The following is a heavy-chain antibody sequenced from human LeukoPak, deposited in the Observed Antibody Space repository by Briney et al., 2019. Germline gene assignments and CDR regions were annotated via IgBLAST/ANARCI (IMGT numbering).Heavy chain of an antibody. D-gene: IGHD6-6*01. V-gene: IGHV4-4*02. CDR2: IYHSGST. Sequence: SSGTLSLTCAVSGGSISSSNWWNWVRQPPGKGLEWIGEIYHSGSTNYNPSLKSRVTISVDKSKNQFSLKLSSVTAADTAVYYCARVPSSGDPYSSSSGWFDPWGQGTLVTVSS. CDR3: ARVPSSGDPYSSSSGWFDP. CDR1: GGSISSSNW. J-gene: IGHJ5*02.